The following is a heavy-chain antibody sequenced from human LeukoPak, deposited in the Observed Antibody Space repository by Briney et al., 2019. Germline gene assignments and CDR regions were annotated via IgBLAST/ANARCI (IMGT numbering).Heavy chain of an antibody. V-gene: IGHV1-46*01. Sequence: ASVKVSCKASGYTFTSYYMHWVRQAPGQGLEWMGIINPSGGSTSYAQKFQGRVTMTRDMSTSTVYMELNSVTAADTAVDYCARLYCSGGSCYHPIGWFDPWGQGTLVTVSS. CDR3: ARLYCSGGSCYHPIGWFDP. J-gene: IGHJ5*02. D-gene: IGHD2-15*01. CDR1: GYTFTSYY. CDR2: INPSGGST.